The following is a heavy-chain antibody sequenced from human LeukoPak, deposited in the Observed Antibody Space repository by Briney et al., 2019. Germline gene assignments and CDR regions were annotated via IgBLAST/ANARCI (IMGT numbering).Heavy chain of an antibody. CDR3: ARHVPQQLVPFGY. Sequence: SETLSLTCAVSGSSIGSSSYYWGWIRQPQGKGLEWIGSIYYSGSTYYNPSLKSRVTISVDTSKNQFSLKLSSVTAADTAVYYCARHVPQQLVPFGYWGQGTLVTVSS. CDR1: GSSIGSSSYY. J-gene: IGHJ4*02. CDR2: IYYSGST. V-gene: IGHV4-39*01. D-gene: IGHD6-13*01.